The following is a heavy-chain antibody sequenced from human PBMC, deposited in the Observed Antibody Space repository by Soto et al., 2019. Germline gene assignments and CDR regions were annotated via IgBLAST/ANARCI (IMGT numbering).Heavy chain of an antibody. CDR2: INGGGDTT. V-gene: IGHV3-23*01. CDR1: GFTFSNYA. Sequence: EVQLLESGGGLVQPGGSLRLSCAATGFTFSNYAMGWVRQAPGKGLEWVSLINGGGDTTYYADSVKGRFTVSRDNSKSIVYLQMNSLRVDDTAVFYCATQDFRRTTGTTWGQGTLVTVS. CDR3: ATQDFRRTTGTT. D-gene: IGHD1-1*01. J-gene: IGHJ4*02.